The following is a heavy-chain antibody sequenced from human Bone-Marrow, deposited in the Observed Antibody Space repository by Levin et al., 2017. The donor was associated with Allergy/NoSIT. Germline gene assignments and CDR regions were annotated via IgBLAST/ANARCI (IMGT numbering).Heavy chain of an antibody. J-gene: IGHJ5*02. Sequence: SETLSLTCTVSGGSISSYYWSWIRQPPGKGLEWIGYIYYSGSTNYNPSLKSRVTISVDTSKNQFSLKLSSVTAADTAVYYCARDLYTKGYNWFDPWGQGTLVTVSS. CDR2: IYYSGST. CDR1: GGSISSYY. CDR3: ARDLYTKGYNWFDP. V-gene: IGHV4-59*01. D-gene: IGHD2-8*01.